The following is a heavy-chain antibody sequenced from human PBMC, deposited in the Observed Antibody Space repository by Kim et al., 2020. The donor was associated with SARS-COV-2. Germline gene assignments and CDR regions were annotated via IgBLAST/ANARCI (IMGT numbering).Heavy chain of an antibody. V-gene: IGHV3-23*01. CDR3: AKDIWDYSGMDV. CDR2: ISGTGSDM. J-gene: IGHJ6*02. D-gene: IGHD3-10*01. Sequence: GGSLRLSCAASGFAFSTNAMGWVRQAPGKGLEWVSSISGTGSDMYYADSVRGRVTISRDIGKTTLYLQMNSLRAEDTALYYCAKDIWDYSGMDVWGQGTRSPSP. CDR1: GFAFSTNA.